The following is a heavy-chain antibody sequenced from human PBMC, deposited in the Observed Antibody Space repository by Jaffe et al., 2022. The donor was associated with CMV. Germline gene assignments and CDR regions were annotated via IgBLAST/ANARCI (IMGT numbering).Heavy chain of an antibody. Sequence: QVQLVESGGGVVQPGRSLRLSCAASGFTFSSYGMHWVRQAPGKGLEWVAVIWYDGSNKYYADSVKGRFTISRDNSKNTLYLQMNSLRAEDTAVYYCARGPLLPEGLRYFGYLYYYYMDVWGKGTTVTVSS. CDR3: ARGPLLPEGLRYFGYLYYYYMDV. CDR2: IWYDGSNK. V-gene: IGHV3-33*08. CDR1: GFTFSSYG. J-gene: IGHJ6*03. D-gene: IGHD3-9*01.